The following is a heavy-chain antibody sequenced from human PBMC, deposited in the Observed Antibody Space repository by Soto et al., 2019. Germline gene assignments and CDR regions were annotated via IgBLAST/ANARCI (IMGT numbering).Heavy chain of an antibody. J-gene: IGHJ5*02. CDR2: IFYTGTA. CDR3: ARLVDGAPVVDA. V-gene: IGHV4-39*02. CDR1: GDSISNNSHY. Sequence: KSSETLSLTCTVSGDSISNNSHYWSWIRQPPGKGLEWVGCIFYTGTAYYSPSLKDRVTISVDTSKNSFSLNLTSVTAADTAVYFCARLVDGAPVVDAWGQGSLVTVSS. D-gene: IGHD3-9*01.